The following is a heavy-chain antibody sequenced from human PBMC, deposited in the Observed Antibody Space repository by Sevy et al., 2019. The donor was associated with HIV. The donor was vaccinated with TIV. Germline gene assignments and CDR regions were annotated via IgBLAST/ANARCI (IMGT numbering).Heavy chain of an antibody. CDR1: GGAMNLYF. Sequence: SETLSLTCTVSGGAMNLYFWSWIRQPPGKGLEWIGYISSSGSTNYNPSLKSRVTISLSTSGNQFSLKLRSMTAVDTAVYYCARESIGSTGDFDFWGQGTLVTVSS. CDR3: ARESIGSTGDFDF. D-gene: IGHD1-1*01. J-gene: IGHJ4*02. V-gene: IGHV4-4*08. CDR2: ISSSGST.